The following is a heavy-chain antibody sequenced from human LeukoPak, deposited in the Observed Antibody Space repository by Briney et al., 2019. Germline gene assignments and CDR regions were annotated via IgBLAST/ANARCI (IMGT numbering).Heavy chain of an antibody. CDR2: ISGSGGST. J-gene: IGHJ5*02. D-gene: IGHD3-16*01. V-gene: IGHV3-23*01. CDR1: GFTFSSYA. CDR3: AKDSATVLFLNWFDP. Sequence: PGGSLRLSCAASGFTFSSYAMSWVRQAPGKGLEWVSAISGSGGSTYYADSVKGRFTISRDNSKNTLYLQMNSLRAVDTAVYYCAKDSATVLFLNWFDPWGQGTLVTVSS.